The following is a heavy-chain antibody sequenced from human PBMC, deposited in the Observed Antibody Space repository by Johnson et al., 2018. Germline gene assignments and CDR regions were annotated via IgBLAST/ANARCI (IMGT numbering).Heavy chain of an antibody. CDR1: GFTFSDAW. CDR2: IKSKADGGTT. CDR3: TTSRAGSSRWLLDY. V-gene: IGHV3-15*01. Sequence: EVQLVESGGGLVKPGGSLRLSCAASGFTFSDAWMNWVRQAPGNGLEWVGRIKSKADGGTTDFAAPVKGRFSISRDDSKDTVHVQMNSLKTEGTAVYYCTTSRAGSSRWLLDYWGQGTLVTVSS. D-gene: IGHD3-22*01. J-gene: IGHJ4*02.